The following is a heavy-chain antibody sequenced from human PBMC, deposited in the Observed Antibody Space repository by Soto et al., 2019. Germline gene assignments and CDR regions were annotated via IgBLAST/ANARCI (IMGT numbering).Heavy chain of an antibody. D-gene: IGHD1-1*01. CDR3: ARQTFPQILAGTSSFDI. J-gene: IGHJ3*02. Sequence: EVQLVQSGAEVKKPGESLKISCKGSGYSFTNYWIGWVRQMPGKGLEWMGIIYPGDSDTRYSPSFQGQVTISADKSITTAHLQWSSLKAADTAMYYCARQTFPQILAGTSSFDIWGQGTMVTVSS. CDR2: IYPGDSDT. CDR1: GYSFTNYW. V-gene: IGHV5-51*01.